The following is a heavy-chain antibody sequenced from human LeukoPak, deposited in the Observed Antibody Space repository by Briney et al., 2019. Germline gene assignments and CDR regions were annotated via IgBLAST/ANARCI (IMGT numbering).Heavy chain of an antibody. CDR3: ARAGLWRFGGSYYYFDY. J-gene: IGHJ4*02. Sequence: GGSLRLSCTASGFTFSSYAMHWVRQAPGKGLEWVAVISYDGSNKYYADSVKGRFTISRDNSKNTLYLQMNSLRAEDTAVYYCARAGLWRFGGSYYYFDYWGQGTLVTVSS. CDR1: GFTFSSYA. V-gene: IGHV3-30-3*01. CDR2: ISYDGSNK. D-gene: IGHD1-26*01.